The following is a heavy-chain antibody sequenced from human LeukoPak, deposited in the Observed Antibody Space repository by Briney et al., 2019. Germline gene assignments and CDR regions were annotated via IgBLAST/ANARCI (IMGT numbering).Heavy chain of an antibody. J-gene: IGHJ6*03. D-gene: IGHD1-26*01. Sequence: SQTLSLTCAISGDSVSSNSAAWNWIRQTPSRGLEWPGRTYYRSKWYNDYAVSVKSRITINPDTSKNQFSLQLNSVTPEDTAVYYCTRGVGASGSAYYYMDVWGKGTTVTVSS. V-gene: IGHV6-1*01. CDR1: GDSVSSNSAA. CDR2: TYYRSKWYN. CDR3: TRGVGASGSAYYYMDV.